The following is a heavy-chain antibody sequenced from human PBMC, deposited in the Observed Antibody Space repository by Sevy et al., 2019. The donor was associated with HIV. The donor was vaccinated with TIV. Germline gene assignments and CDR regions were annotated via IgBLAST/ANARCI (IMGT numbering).Heavy chain of an antibody. J-gene: IGHJ6*02. CDR3: ASSETMIATTYYYYGMDV. Sequence: ASVKVSCKASGYTFTGYYMHWVRQAPGQGLEWMGRINPNSGGTNYAQKFQGRVTMTRDTSISTAYMELSRLRSDDTAVYYCASSETMIATTYYYYGMDVWGQGTTVTVS. D-gene: IGHD3-22*01. V-gene: IGHV1-2*06. CDR1: GYTFTGYY. CDR2: INPNSGGT.